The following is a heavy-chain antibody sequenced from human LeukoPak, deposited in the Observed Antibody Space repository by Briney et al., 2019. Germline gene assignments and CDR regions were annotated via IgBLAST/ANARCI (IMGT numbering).Heavy chain of an antibody. V-gene: IGHV3-9*01. D-gene: IGHD1-1*01. Sequence: GRSLRLSCAASGFTFDDYAMHWVRQAPGKGLEWVSGISWNSGSIGYADSVKGRFTISRDNAKNSLYLQMNSLRVEDTAVYFCAREDDPKPKYDYWGQGTLVTVSS. CDR3: AREDDPKPKYDY. CDR1: GFTFDDYA. J-gene: IGHJ4*02. CDR2: ISWNSGSI.